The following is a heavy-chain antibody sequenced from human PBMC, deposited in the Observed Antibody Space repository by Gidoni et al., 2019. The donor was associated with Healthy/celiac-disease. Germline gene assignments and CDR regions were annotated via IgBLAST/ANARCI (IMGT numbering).Heavy chain of an antibody. J-gene: IGHJ4*02. CDR3: AKDTLLRYFDWLENPAFDY. CDR2: ISWNSGSI. CDR1: GFTFDDYA. Sequence: EVQLVESGGGLVQPGRSLRLPCAASGFTFDDYAMQWVRQAPGKGLEWVSGISWNSGSIGYADSVKCRFTISRDNAKNSLYLQMNSLRAEDTALYYCAKDTLLRYFDWLENPAFDYWGQGTLVTVSS. V-gene: IGHV3-9*01. D-gene: IGHD3-9*01.